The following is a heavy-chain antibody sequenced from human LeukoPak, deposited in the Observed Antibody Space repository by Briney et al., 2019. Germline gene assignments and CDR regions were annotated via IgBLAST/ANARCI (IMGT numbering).Heavy chain of an antibody. D-gene: IGHD3-22*01. J-gene: IGHJ6*03. CDR1: GDSISSSSYY. CDR2: FYYSGNT. Sequence: SETLSLTCTVSGDSISSSSYYWGWIRQPPGKGLEWIGSFYYSGNTYYNPSLKSRVTMSVDTSNNEFSLKLNSVTAADTAVYYCARTYDSPGYYSPDYYYMDVWGKGTTVTISS. CDR3: ARTYDSPGYYSPDYYYMDV. V-gene: IGHV4-39*07.